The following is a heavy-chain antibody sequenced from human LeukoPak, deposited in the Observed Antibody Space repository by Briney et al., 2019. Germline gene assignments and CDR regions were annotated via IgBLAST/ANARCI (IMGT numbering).Heavy chain of an antibody. J-gene: IGHJ3*02. D-gene: IGHD1-1*01. CDR2: ISAYNGNT. CDR3: ARDHRPYNWNALRHHLNAFDI. V-gene: IGHV1-18*01. Sequence: ASVKVSCKASGYTFTSYGISWVRQAPGQGLEWMGWISAYNGNTNYAQKLQGRVTMTTDTSTSTAYMELRSLRSDDTAVYYCARDHRPYNWNALRHHLNAFDIWGQGTMVTVSS. CDR1: GYTFTSYG.